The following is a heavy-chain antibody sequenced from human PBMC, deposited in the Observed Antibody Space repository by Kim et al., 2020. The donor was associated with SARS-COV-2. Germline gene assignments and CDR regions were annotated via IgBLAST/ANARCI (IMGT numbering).Heavy chain of an antibody. Sequence: GGSLRLSCEGSGFTFSSFGMHWVRQAPGKGLEWVAFISYNGGNINYADSVKGRFTISRDNSGNTLYLQMNRLRREDTAVYFCAKSPMYYYDSSGHFYDWGQGTWVTVSS. V-gene: IGHV3-30*18. CDR2: ISYNGGNI. CDR1: GFTFSSFG. D-gene: IGHD3-22*01. J-gene: IGHJ4*02. CDR3: AKSPMYYYDSSGHFYD.